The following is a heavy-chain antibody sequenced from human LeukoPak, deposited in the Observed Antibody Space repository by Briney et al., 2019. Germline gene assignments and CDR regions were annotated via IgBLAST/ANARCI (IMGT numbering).Heavy chain of an antibody. CDR1: GGSISYSNSY. V-gene: IGHV4-39*07. CDR2: IYFSGST. CDR3: ARKRPWGLSRYFDY. D-gene: IGHD7-27*01. Sequence: SETLSLTCTVSGGSISYSNSYWGWIRQPPGTGLEWIGNIYFSGSTYYKQSLKSRVTISVDTSKNQFSLKLRSVTAADTAVYYCARKRPWGLSRYFDYWGQGTLVTVSS. J-gene: IGHJ4*02.